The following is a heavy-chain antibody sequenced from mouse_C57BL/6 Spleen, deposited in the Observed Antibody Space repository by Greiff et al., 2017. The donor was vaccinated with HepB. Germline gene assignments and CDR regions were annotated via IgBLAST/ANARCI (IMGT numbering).Heavy chain of an antibody. Sequence: EVQLQQSGPELVKPGASVKISCKASGYTFTDYYMNWVKQSHGKSLEWIGDINPNNGGTSYNQKFKGKATLTVDKSSSTAYMELRSLTSEDSAVYYCARAYYSNYWYAMDYWGQGTSVTVSS. CDR2: INPNNGGT. CDR3: ARAYYSNYWYAMDY. V-gene: IGHV1-26*01. J-gene: IGHJ4*01. CDR1: GYTFTDYY. D-gene: IGHD2-5*01.